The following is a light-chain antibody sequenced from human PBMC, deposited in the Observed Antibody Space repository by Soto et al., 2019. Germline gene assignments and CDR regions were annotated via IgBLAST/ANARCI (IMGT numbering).Light chain of an antibody. CDR2: GAS. CDR1: QNIRSF. Sequence: DIQMTQSPASLSASVGDRGTITCRASQNIRSFLNWYQQKPGKAPKLLIYGASSLQIGVPSRFSGSGSGTEFTLTISSLQPEDFASYYCQQSYDSPWAFGPGTKVEVK. CDR3: QQSYDSPWA. V-gene: IGKV1-39*01. J-gene: IGKJ1*01.